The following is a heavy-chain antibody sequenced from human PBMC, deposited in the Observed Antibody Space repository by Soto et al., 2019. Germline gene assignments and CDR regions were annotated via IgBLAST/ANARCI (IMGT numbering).Heavy chain of an antibody. D-gene: IGHD2-15*01. Sequence: GGSLRLSCAASGFTFSSYGMHWVRQAPGKGLEWVAVIWYDGSNKYYADSVKGRFTISRDNSKNTLYLQMNSLRAEDTAVYYCTKDRVPDGIWSIDYWGQGALVTVSS. CDR2: IWYDGSNK. CDR3: TKDRVPDGIWSIDY. J-gene: IGHJ4*02. CDR1: GFTFSSYG. V-gene: IGHV3-33*06.